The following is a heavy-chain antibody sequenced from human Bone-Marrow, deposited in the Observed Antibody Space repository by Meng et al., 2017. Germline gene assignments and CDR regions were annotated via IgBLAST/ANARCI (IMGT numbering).Heavy chain of an antibody. CDR2: INHSGRT. D-gene: IGHD4-11*01. V-gene: IGHV4-34*01. J-gene: IGHJ4*02. CDR1: GGAFSDYY. Sequence: RQWGQRLVEPSDTMSVPCVGSGGAFSDYYWSWIRQPPGKGLEWIGEINHSGRTNYNPSLASRATISVDTSQNNLSLKLSSVTAADSAVYYCARGPTTMAHDFDYWGQGTLVTVSS. CDR3: ARGPTTMAHDFDY.